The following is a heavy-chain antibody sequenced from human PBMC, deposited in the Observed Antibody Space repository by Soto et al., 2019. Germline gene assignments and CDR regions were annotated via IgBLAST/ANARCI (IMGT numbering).Heavy chain of an antibody. Sequence: SETLSLTCTVSGGSISSSTYYWGWIRQPPGKGLEWIGSIYYSGSTYYNPSLKSRVTISVDTSKNQFSLKLSSVTAADTAVYYCARLPSGSYFDYWGQGTLVTSPQ. D-gene: IGHD1-26*01. CDR1: GGSISSSTYY. CDR3: ARLPSGSYFDY. J-gene: IGHJ4*02. V-gene: IGHV4-39*01. CDR2: IYYSGST.